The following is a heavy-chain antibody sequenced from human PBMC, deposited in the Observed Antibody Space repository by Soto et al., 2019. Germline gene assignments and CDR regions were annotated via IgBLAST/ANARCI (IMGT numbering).Heavy chain of an antibody. D-gene: IGHD3-10*01. V-gene: IGHV3-7*01. CDR2: IKQDGSEK. CDR3: TSLPLKVRRPANN. J-gene: IGHJ4*02. CDR1: GFTFSSYW. Sequence: EVQLVESGGGLVQPGGSLRLSCAASGFTFSSYWMSWVRQAPGKGLEWVANIKQDGSEKYYVDSVKGRITISRDNATNSLYLPMKSPRAEDTAVYYCTSLPLKVRRPANNWGQGTLVTASS.